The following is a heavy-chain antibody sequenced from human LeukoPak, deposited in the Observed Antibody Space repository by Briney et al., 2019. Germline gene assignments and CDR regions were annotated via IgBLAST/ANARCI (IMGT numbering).Heavy chain of an antibody. CDR3: TAWSPSYYYYMDV. Sequence: PSETLSLTCTLAGRSLNSYYCGWVRQPAGRGREWVGRIKSKTDGGTTDYAAPVKGRFTISRDDPKNTLYLQMNSLKTEDTAVYYCTAWSPSYYYYMDVWGKGTRVRVSS. CDR1: GRSLNSYY. V-gene: IGHV3-15*01. CDR2: IKSKTDGGTT. D-gene: IGHD2-15*01. J-gene: IGHJ6*03.